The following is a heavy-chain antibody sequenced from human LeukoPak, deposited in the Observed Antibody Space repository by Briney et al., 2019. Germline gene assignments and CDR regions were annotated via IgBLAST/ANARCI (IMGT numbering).Heavy chain of an antibody. CDR1: GGTFSSYA. Sequence: GASVKVSCKASGGTFSSYAISWVRQAPGQGLEWMGRIIPILGIANYAQKFQGRVTITADKSTSTAYMELSSLRSEDTAVYYCARAPRPDDYFQHWGQGTLVTVSS. CDR3: ARAPRPDDYFQH. D-gene: IGHD1-1*01. CDR2: IIPILGIA. V-gene: IGHV1-69*04. J-gene: IGHJ1*01.